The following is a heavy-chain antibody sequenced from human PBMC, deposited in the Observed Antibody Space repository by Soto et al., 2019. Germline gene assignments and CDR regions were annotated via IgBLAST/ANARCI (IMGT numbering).Heavy chain of an antibody. Sequence: QVQLVQSGAEVKKPGSSVKVSCKASGGSLSNYGISWVRQAPGQGLEGMGAIIPVFGTPNYEQKFQDRVTITADESTTTVYMEVRSLTSEDTAVYYCARGDATKIVVTTYYAMDVWGQGTTVTVSS. CDR2: IIPVFGTP. V-gene: IGHV1-69*12. D-gene: IGHD3-22*01. CDR3: ARGDATKIVVTTYYAMDV. J-gene: IGHJ6*02. CDR1: GGSLSNYG.